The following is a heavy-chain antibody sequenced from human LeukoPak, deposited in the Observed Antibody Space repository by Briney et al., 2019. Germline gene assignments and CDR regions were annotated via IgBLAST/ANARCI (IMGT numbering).Heavy chain of an antibody. CDR2: INHSGST. Sequence: SETLSLTCAVYGGSFSGYYWSWIRQPPGKGLEWIGEINHSGSTNYNPSLKSRVTISVDTSKNQFSLKLSSVTAADTAVYYCARPITVTTHYFQHWGQGTLVTVSS. D-gene: IGHD4-17*01. V-gene: IGHV4-34*01. CDR1: GGSFSGYY. CDR3: ARPITVTTHYFQH. J-gene: IGHJ1*01.